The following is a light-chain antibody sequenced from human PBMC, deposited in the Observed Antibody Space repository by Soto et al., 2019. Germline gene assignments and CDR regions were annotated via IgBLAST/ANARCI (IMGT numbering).Light chain of an antibody. CDR1: QSLSSNF. J-gene: IGKJ4*01. CDR3: QQYSASPLT. Sequence: VLTQSQGTLSLSPGESATLSCRASQSLSSNFLAWYQQKPGQVPRLLISRASRRATGIPDRFSGSGSGTDFTLTINRLGPEDFAVYYCQQYSASPLTVGGWTKVDIK. V-gene: IGKV3-20*01. CDR2: RAS.